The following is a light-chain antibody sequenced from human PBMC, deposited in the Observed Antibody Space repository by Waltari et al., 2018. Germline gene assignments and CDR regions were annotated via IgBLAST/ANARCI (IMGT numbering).Light chain of an antibody. CDR3: QQYYSTPPT. Sequence: EIVLTQSPATLSLSPGERATLSCEASQSVSNYLAWYQQKRGQTPRLLIYDASNRATGTPARFSGSGSGTDFTLTISSLQAEDVAVYYCQQYYSTPPTFGQGTKLEIK. V-gene: IGKV3-11*01. J-gene: IGKJ2*01. CDR2: DAS. CDR1: QSVSNY.